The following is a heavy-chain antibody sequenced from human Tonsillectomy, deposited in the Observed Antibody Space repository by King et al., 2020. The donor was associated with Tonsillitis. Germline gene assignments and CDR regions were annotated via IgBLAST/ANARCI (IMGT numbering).Heavy chain of an antibody. V-gene: IGHV1-8*02. CDR1: GYTFTNYD. CDR3: ARGVDF. Sequence: VQLVESGAEVKKPGASVKVSCTASGYTFTNYDINWVRQGTGQGLEWMGWMDPSSGDADYSQEFQGRVAMTRNTSISAAYMELRSLTSDDTAVYYCARGVDFWGQGTLVTVSS. CDR2: MDPSSGDA. J-gene: IGHJ4*02.